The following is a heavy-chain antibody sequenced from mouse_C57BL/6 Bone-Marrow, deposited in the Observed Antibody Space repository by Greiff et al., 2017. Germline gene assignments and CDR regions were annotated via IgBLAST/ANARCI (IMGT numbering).Heavy chain of an antibody. CDR2: IDPETGGT. CDR3: TRPPYRNY. V-gene: IGHV1-15*01. J-gene: IGHJ2*01. Sequence: VQLQQSGAELVRPGASVTLSCKASGYTFTDYEMHWVKQTPVHGLEWIGAIDPETGGTAYNQKFKGKAILPAAKSSSPAYMELRRLPSADSAVYYCTRPPYRNYWGQGTTLTVSS. CDR1: GYTFTDYE.